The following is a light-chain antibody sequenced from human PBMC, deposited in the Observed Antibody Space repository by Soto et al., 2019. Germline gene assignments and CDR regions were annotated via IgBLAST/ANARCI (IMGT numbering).Light chain of an antibody. J-gene: IGKJ1*01. CDR3: QQYNSYSLT. CDR1: QSISSW. V-gene: IGKV1-5*01. CDR2: DAS. Sequence: DIQMTQPPSTLSASLGDRFTITCLASQSISSWLAWYQQKPGKAPKLLIYDASSLESGVPSRFSGSGSGTEFTLTISSLQPDDFATYYCQQYNSYSLTFGQGTKVDI.